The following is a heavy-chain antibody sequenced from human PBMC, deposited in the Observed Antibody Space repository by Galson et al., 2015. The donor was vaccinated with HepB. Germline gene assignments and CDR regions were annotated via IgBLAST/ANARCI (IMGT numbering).Heavy chain of an antibody. J-gene: IGHJ6*01. D-gene: IGHD3-16*01. CDR3: VKEGPPSLGFGMDV. CDR2: MNPDSGKQ. CDR1: GYTFTSYA. Sequence: SVKVSCKASGYTFTSYAINWVRQATGQGLEWMGWMNPDSGKQGYAQKFQGRVTMTRDTSTNTAYMELSSLRSADTATYYCVKEGPPSLGFGMDVWGQGTSVIVSS. V-gene: IGHV1-8*01.